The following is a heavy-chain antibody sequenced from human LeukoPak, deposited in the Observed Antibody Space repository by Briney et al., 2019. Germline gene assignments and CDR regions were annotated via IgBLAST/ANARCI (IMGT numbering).Heavy chain of an antibody. CDR1: GYTFTGYY. CDR3: ARYPSTYYDFWSGYSSWFDP. Sequence: GASVKVSCKASGYTFTGYYMHWVRQAPGQGLEWMGWINPNSGGTNYAQKFQGRVTMTRDTSISTAYMELSRLRSDDTAVYYCARYPSTYYDFWSGYSSWFDPWGQGTLVTVSS. D-gene: IGHD3-3*01. CDR2: INPNSGGT. V-gene: IGHV1-2*02. J-gene: IGHJ5*02.